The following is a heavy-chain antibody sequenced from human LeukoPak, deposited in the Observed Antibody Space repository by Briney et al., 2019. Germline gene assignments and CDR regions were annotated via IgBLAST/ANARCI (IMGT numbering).Heavy chain of an antibody. J-gene: IGHJ5*02. Sequence: SETLSCNCAVYGGSFSGYYWSWIRQPPGKGLEWIGEINHSGSTNYNPSLNSRITISVDTSKTQFSLKMSLVTAADTAVYYCGRGRERRFGELLSHWFDPWGKENLVTVST. CDR3: GRGRERRFGELLSHWFDP. D-gene: IGHD3-10*01. CDR1: GGSFSGYY. V-gene: IGHV4-34*01. CDR2: INHSGST.